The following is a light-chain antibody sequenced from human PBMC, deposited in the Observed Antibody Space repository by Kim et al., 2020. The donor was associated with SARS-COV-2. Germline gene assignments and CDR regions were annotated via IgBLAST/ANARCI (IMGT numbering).Light chain of an antibody. J-gene: IGLJ2*01. Sequence: VTSSCTGSSSNIGAGYDVHWYQQHPGTAPNLLIYGNSNRPSGVPDRFSGSKSGTSASLAITGLQAEDEADYYCQSYDSSLSGSVVFGGGTKLTVL. CDR1: SSNIGAGYD. V-gene: IGLV1-40*01. CDR3: QSYDSSLSGSVV. CDR2: GNS.